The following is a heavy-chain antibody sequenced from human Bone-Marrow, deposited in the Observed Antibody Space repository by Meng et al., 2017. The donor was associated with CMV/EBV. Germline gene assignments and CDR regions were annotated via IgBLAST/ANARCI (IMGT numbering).Heavy chain of an antibody. J-gene: IGHJ6*02. CDR1: GFTFSSYG. CDR3: AKGLYGAHVPDYYGMDV. Sequence: GGSLRLSCAASGFTFSSYGMHWVRQAPGKGLEWVAVIWYDGSNKYYADSVKGRFTISRDNSKNTLYLQMNSLRAEDTAVYYCAKGLYGAHVPDYYGMDVWGQGTTVTVSS. V-gene: IGHV3-33*06. D-gene: IGHD4-17*01. CDR2: IWYDGSNK.